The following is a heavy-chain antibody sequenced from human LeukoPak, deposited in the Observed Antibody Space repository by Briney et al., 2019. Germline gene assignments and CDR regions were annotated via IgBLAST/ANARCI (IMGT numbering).Heavy chain of an antibody. CDR3: VRDWDHYDFDS. CDR2: VNGVGSEG. J-gene: IGHJ5*01. V-gene: IGHV3-74*01. D-gene: IGHD3-16*01. CDR1: GFTFNKYY. Sequence: PGGSLTLSCAASGFTFNKYYIHRVRQAPGKGLVWVSRVNGVGSEGIYADSVKGRFSIFRDNAKNTVYLQMNSLTAEDTAMYYCVRDWDHYDFDSWGQGTLVTVAS.